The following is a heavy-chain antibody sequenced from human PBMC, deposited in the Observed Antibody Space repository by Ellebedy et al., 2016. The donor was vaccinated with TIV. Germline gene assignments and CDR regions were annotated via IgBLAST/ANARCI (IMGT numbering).Heavy chain of an antibody. J-gene: IGHJ1*01. D-gene: IGHD1-26*01. V-gene: IGHV1-69*10. CDR2: IMHVLETP. CDR3: AADLASVGQ. CDR1: GGSFSSYV. Sequence: AASVKVSCKASGGSFSSYVISWVRQAPGQGLEWMGGIMHVLETPNYAQKFQGRLTVSADKSTNTDYMELSSLTSEDTAFYYSAADLASVGQWGQGTLVIVSS.